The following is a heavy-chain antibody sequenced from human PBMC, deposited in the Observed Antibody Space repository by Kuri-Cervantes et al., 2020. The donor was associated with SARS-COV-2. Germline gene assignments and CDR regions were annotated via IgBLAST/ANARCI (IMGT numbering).Heavy chain of an antibody. V-gene: IGHV3-49*04. J-gene: IGHJ4*02. CDR2: IRSKAYGGTT. CDR1: GFTFGDYA. Sequence: GESLKISCTASGFTFGDYAMSWVRQAPGKGLEWVGFIRSKAYGGTTEYAASVKGRSTISRDDSKSIAYLQMNSLKTEDTAVYYCTVDDFWSGYYGFWGQGTLVTVSS. CDR3: TVDDFWSGYYGF. D-gene: IGHD3-3*01.